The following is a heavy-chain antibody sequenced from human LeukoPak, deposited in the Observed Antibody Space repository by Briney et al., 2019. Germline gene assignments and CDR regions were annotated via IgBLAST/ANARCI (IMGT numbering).Heavy chain of an antibody. CDR3: AKVARSTLLYYFDY. Sequence: GESLRLSCAASGFTFSSYAMSWVRQAPGKGLEWLSAISGSGGSRYYSGPLKGRFTISRDNSKSTLYLQMNSLRAEDTAVYYCAKVARSTLLYYFDYWGQGTLVTVSS. J-gene: IGHJ4*02. V-gene: IGHV3-23*01. CDR2: ISGSGGSR. CDR1: GFTFSSYA.